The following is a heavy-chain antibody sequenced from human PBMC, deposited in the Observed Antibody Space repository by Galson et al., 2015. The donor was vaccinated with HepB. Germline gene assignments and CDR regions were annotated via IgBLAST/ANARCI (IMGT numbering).Heavy chain of an antibody. D-gene: IGHD1-26*01. Sequence: QSGAEVKKPGESLKISCKGSGYGFTTYWIGWVRQMPGKGLEWMGIIYLRDSDTRYSPSFQGQVTISADKSISTAYLQWSSLKASDTAMYYCARRTFSGSSTDAFDIWGQGTMVTVSS. CDR1: GYGFTTYW. J-gene: IGHJ3*02. V-gene: IGHV5-51*01. CDR2: IYLRDSDT. CDR3: ARRTFSGSSTDAFDI.